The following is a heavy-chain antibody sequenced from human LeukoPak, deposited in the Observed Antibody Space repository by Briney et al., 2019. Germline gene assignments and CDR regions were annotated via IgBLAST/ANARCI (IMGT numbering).Heavy chain of an antibody. CDR2: MNQDGSEK. V-gene: IGHV3-7*01. CDR1: GFTFSDSW. Sequence: GSLRLSCAASGFTFSDSWMSWVRQAPGKGLEWVANMNQDGSEKDYVDSVKGRFTISRDNARNSLYLQMGSLRAEDTAVYYCATYTHWVAGDVWGQGTTVTVPS. J-gene: IGHJ6*02. CDR3: ATYTHWVAGDV. D-gene: IGHD3-16*01.